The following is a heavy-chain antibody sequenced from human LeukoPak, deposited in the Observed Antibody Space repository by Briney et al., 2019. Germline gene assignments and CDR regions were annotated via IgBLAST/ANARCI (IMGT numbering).Heavy chain of an antibody. D-gene: IGHD3-10*01. CDR3: ARTRYYYNSRSYGAPYYFDY. V-gene: IGHV4-39*01. Sequence: SETLSLTCTVSGGSISSSSYCWGWIRQPPGEGLEWIGCIYYSGSTYYNPSLKSRVTISVDTSKNQFSLKLSSVTAADTAVYYCARTRYYYNSRSYGAPYYFDYWGQGTLVTVSS. CDR2: IYYSGST. J-gene: IGHJ4*02. CDR1: GGSISSSSYC.